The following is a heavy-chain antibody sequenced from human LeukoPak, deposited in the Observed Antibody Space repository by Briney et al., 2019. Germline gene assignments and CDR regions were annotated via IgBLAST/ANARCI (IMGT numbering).Heavy chain of an antibody. V-gene: IGHV1-69*05. CDR2: IIPIFGTA. Sequence: SVKVSCKASGYTFTSYDINWVRQAPGQGLEWMGGIIPIFGTANYAQKFQGRVTITTDESTSTAYMELSSLRSEDTAVYYCARAERVAARPDAFDIWGQGTMVTVSS. CDR1: GYTFTSYD. J-gene: IGHJ3*02. CDR3: ARAERVAARPDAFDI. D-gene: IGHD6-6*01.